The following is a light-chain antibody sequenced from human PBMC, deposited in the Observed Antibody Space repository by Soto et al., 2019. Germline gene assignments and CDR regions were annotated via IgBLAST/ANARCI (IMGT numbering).Light chain of an antibody. V-gene: IGLV2-14*01. CDR1: SSEVGGYNY. CDR3: SSYTSSSTVV. Sequence: QSALTQPASVSGSPGQSITISCTGTSSEVGGYNYVSWYQQHPGKPPKLMIYEVSNRPSGVSNRFSGSKSGNTASLTISGLQAEDEADYYCSSYTSSSTVVFGGGTKLTVL. J-gene: IGLJ2*01. CDR2: EVS.